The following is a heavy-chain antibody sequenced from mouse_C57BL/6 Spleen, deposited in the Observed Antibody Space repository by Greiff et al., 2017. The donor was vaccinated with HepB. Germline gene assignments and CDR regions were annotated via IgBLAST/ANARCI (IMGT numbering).Heavy chain of an antibody. V-gene: IGHV1-15*01. D-gene: IGHD1-1*01. CDR2: IDPETGGT. CDR1: GYTFTDYE. J-gene: IGHJ2*01. Sequence: QVQLQQSGAELVRPGASVTLSCKASGYTFTDYEMHWVKQTPVHGLEWIGAIDPETGGTAYNQKFKGKAILTADKSSSTAYMELRSLTSEDSAVYYCTRKGIITTVVATGFDYWGQGTTLTVSS. CDR3: TRKGIITTVVATGFDY.